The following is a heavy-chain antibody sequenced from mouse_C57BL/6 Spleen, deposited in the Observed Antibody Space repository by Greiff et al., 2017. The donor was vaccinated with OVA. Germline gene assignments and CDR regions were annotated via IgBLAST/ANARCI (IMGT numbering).Heavy chain of an antibody. J-gene: IGHJ2*01. CDR1: GYSITSGYY. CDR2: ISYDGSN. Sequence: EVQRVESGPGLVKPSQSLSLTCSVTGYSITSGYYWNWIRQFPGNKLEWMGYISYDGSNNYNPSLKNRISITRDTSKNQFFLKLNSVTTEDTATYYCARDDYYGTSTRDYWGQGTTLTVSS. CDR3: ARDDYYGTSTRDY. D-gene: IGHD1-1*01. V-gene: IGHV3-6*01.